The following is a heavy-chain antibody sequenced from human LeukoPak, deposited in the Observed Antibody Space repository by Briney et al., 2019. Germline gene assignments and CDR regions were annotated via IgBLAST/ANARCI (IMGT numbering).Heavy chain of an antibody. Sequence: ASVKVSCTASGSTFTSYGISRVRQAPGQGLEWMGWTRAYNGNTKYAPKLQGRVAMTTDTTTSTAYMELRSLRSEDTAVYYCARGPAMGYYYYGMDVWGQGTTVTVSS. CDR2: TRAYNGNT. CDR1: GSTFTSYG. CDR3: ARGPAMGYYYYGMDV. J-gene: IGHJ6*02. D-gene: IGHD5-18*01. V-gene: IGHV1-18*01.